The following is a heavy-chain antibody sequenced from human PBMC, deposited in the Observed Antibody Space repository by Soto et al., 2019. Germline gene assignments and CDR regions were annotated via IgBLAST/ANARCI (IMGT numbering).Heavy chain of an antibody. J-gene: IGHJ4*02. Sequence: SGPTLVNPTPPLTLTCTFSGFSLSTSGMCVSWIRQPPGKALEWLALMDWDDEKYYSTALKTRLTISKATSKNQVVLTMTNMDPVDTPTYYCARIRGGYSYGLYYFDYWRQGTLVTVSS. CDR3: ARIRGGYSYGLYYFDY. V-gene: IGHV2-70*01. D-gene: IGHD5-18*01. CDR1: GFSLSTSGMC. CDR2: MDWDDEK.